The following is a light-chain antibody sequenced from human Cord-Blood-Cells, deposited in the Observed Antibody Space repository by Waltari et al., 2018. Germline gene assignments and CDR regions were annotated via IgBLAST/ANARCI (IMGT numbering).Light chain of an antibody. CDR1: KLGDKY. CDR2: QDS. CDR3: QAWDSSTAV. J-gene: IGLJ2*01. V-gene: IGLV3-1*01. Sequence: SYELTQPPSVSVSPGQTASITCSGDKLGDKYACWYQQKPGQSPVLVIYQDSKRPSGIPERFSGSNSGTTATLTSSGAPAMDEADYYCQAWDSSTAVFGGGTKLTVL.